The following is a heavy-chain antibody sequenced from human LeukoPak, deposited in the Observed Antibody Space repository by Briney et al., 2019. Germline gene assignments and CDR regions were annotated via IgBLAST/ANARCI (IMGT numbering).Heavy chain of an antibody. J-gene: IGHJ3*02. Sequence: PGGSLRLSCAASGFTFSSYSMNWVRQAPGKGLEWVSSISSSSSYIYYADSVKGRFTISRDNAKNSLYLQMNSLRAEDTAVYYCARNRYSSGWYLDAFDIWGQGTLVTVSS. D-gene: IGHD6-19*01. CDR3: ARNRYSSGWYLDAFDI. CDR2: ISSSSSYI. V-gene: IGHV3-21*01. CDR1: GFTFSSYS.